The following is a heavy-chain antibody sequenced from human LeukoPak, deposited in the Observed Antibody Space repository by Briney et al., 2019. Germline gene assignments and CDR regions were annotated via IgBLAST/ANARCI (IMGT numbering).Heavy chain of an antibody. D-gene: IGHD3-16*01. J-gene: IGHJ4*02. V-gene: IGHV4-61*02. CDR2: IYTSGST. CDR1: GGSISSGSYY. Sequence: PSQTLSLTCTVSGGSISSGSYYWSWIRQPAGKGLEWIGRIYTSGSTNYNPSLKSRVTISVDTSNNQFSLKLTSMTAADTAVYYCASSLGQQLPPLHWGQGTLVTVSS. CDR3: ASSLGQQLPPLH.